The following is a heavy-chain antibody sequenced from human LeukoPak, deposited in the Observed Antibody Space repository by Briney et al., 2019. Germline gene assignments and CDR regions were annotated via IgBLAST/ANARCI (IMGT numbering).Heavy chain of an antibody. Sequence: ASVKVSCKASGYTFTSYGISWVRQAPGQGLEWMGWISAYNGNTNYAQKLQGRVTMTTDTSTSTAYMELRSLRSDDTAVYCCARCRNIVATSGTWYFDLWGRGTLVTVSS. CDR3: ARCRNIVATSGTWYFDL. V-gene: IGHV1-18*01. J-gene: IGHJ2*01. CDR2: ISAYNGNT. D-gene: IGHD5-12*01. CDR1: GYTFTSYG.